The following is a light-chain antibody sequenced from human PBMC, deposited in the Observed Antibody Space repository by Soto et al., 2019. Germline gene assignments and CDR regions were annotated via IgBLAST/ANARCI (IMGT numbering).Light chain of an antibody. CDR2: GAS. J-gene: IGKJ5*01. Sequence: EIMLTQSPATLSVSPGNRATLSCRASQSVNSDLAWYQQKPGQAPRLLIYGASTRATGTPTRFSGSGSGTEFTLTISSLQSEDFAVYFCQQYNNWPPYTFGQGTRLETK. CDR1: QSVNSD. CDR3: QQYNNWPPYT. V-gene: IGKV3-15*01.